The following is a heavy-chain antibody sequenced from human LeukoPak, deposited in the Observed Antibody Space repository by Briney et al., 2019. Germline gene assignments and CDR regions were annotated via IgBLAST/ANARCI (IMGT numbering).Heavy chain of an antibody. D-gene: IGHD6-13*01. V-gene: IGHV3-23*01. CDR2: ISGSGGST. Sequence: GGSLRLSCAASGFTFNSYVMNWVRQAPGRGLEWVSGISGSGGSTYYADSVKGRFTISRDNSKNTLYLQMNSLRAEDTAVYYCAKDGGVGYSSSWSPPSHWGQGTLVTVSS. CDR3: AKDGGVGYSSSWSPPSH. CDR1: GFTFNSYV. J-gene: IGHJ4*02.